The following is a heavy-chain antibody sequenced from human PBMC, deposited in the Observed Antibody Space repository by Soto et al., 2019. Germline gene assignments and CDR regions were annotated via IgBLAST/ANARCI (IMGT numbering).Heavy chain of an antibody. Sequence: ASVKVSCKTSVYTFTSYSMHWVRQAPGQGLEWMGIINPSGGSTSYAQKFQGRVTMTRDTSTSTVYMELSSLRSEDTAVYYCARAYGSGSKTFDYWGQGTLVTVSS. CDR3: ARAYGSGSKTFDY. CDR1: VYTFTSYS. D-gene: IGHD3-10*01. CDR2: INPSGGST. V-gene: IGHV1-46*03. J-gene: IGHJ4*02.